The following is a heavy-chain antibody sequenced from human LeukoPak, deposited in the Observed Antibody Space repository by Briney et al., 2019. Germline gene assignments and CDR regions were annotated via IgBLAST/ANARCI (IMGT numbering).Heavy chain of an antibody. D-gene: IGHD6-13*01. V-gene: IGHV4-34*01. CDR3: ARGKQQLVRQSWFDP. Sequence: SETLSLTCAVYGGSFSGYYWSWIRQPPGKGLEWIGEINHSGSTNYNPSLKSRVTISVDTSKNQFSLKLGSVTAADTAVYYCARGKQQLVRQSWFDPWGQGTLVTVSS. CDR2: INHSGST. CDR1: GGSFSGYY. J-gene: IGHJ5*02.